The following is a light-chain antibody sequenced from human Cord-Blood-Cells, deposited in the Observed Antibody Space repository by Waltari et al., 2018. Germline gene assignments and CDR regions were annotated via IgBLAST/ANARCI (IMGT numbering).Light chain of an antibody. V-gene: IGLV3-19*01. Sequence: SSELTQAPAVSVALGHTVRITCKGDSIRSYYARWYQQKPGQAPVLVIYGKNNRPSGIPDRFSGSSSGNTASLTITGAQAEDEADYYCNSRDSSGNLVVFGGGTKLTVL. CDR3: NSRDSSGNLVV. CDR1: SIRSYY. J-gene: IGLJ2*01. CDR2: GKN.